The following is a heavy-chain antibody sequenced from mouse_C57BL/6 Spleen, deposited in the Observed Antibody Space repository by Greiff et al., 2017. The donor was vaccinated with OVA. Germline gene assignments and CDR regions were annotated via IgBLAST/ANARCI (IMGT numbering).Heavy chain of an antibody. CDR2: IDPSDSYT. CDR3: ARSLTGTGYFDV. J-gene: IGHJ1*03. V-gene: IGHV1-69*01. D-gene: IGHD4-1*01. CDR1: GYTFTSYW. Sequence: QVQLQQPGAELVMPGASVKLSCKASGYTFTSYWMHWVKQRPGQGLEWIGEIDPSDSYTNYNQKFKGKSTLTVDKSSSTAYMQLSSLTSEDSAVYYCARSLTGTGYFDVWGTGTTVTVSS.